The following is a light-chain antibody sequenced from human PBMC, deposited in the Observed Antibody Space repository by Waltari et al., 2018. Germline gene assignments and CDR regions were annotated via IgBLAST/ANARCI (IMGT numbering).Light chain of an antibody. Sequence: LSASVGDRVTITCRASQSISSYLNWYQQKPGKAPKLLIYAASSLQSGVPSRFSGSGSGTDFTLTISSLQPEDFATYYCQQSYSTPWTFGQGTKVEIK. CDR1: QSISSY. CDR2: AAS. J-gene: IGKJ1*01. V-gene: IGKV1-39*01. CDR3: QQSYSTPWT.